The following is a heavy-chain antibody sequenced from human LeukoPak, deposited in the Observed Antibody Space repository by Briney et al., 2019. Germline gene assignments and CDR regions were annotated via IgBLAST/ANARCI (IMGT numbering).Heavy chain of an antibody. CDR2: ISAYNGNT. CDR1: GYTFTSYG. J-gene: IGHJ6*03. V-gene: IGHV1-18*01. Sequence: EASVKVSCKASGYTFTSYGISWVRRAPGQGLEWMGWISAYNGNTNYAQKLQGRVTMTTDTSTSTAYMELRSLRSGDTAVYYCAREVPDMGYSGSVYYYYMDVWGKGATVTVSS. CDR3: AREVPDMGYSGSVYYYYMDV. D-gene: IGHD1-26*01.